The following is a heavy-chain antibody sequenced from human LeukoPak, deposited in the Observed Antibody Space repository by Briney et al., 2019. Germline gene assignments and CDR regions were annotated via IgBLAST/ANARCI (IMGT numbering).Heavy chain of an antibody. V-gene: IGHV4-59*01. CDR1: GGSISSYY. Sequence: PSETLSLTCTVSGGSISSYYWSWIRQPPGKGLEWIGYIYYSGSTNYNSSLKSRVTISVDTSKNQFSLKLSSVTAADTAVYYCARSKYSGSYYFDYWGQGTLVTVSS. D-gene: IGHD1-26*01. CDR2: IYYSGST. CDR3: ARSKYSGSYYFDY. J-gene: IGHJ4*02.